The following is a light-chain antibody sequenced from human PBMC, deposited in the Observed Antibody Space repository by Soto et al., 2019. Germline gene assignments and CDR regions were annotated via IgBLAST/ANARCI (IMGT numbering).Light chain of an antibody. CDR3: QHLNNYPYT. Sequence: DIQLTQSPSFLSASIGDTFTITCRASQDINNYLAWYQQRPGKASKLLIYAASTLQSGVPSRFSGSGSATEFTLTISSLQPEDFATYYCQHLNNYPYTFGQGTKVDIK. J-gene: IGKJ2*01. CDR1: QDINNY. V-gene: IGKV1-9*01. CDR2: AAS.